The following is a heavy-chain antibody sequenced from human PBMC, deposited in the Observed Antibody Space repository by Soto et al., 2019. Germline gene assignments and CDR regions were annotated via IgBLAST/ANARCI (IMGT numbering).Heavy chain of an antibody. CDR2: IYYSGST. CDR3: ARGAYDYVWGSYRSLDY. CDR1: GGSISSYY. D-gene: IGHD3-16*02. Sequence: QVQLQESGPGLVKPSETLSLTCTVSGGSISSYYWSWIRQPPGKGLEWIGYIYYSGSTNYNPSLKSRVTISVDTSKNQFSLKLSSVTAADTAVYYCARGAYDYVWGSYRSLDYWGQGTLVTVSS. V-gene: IGHV4-59*01. J-gene: IGHJ4*02.